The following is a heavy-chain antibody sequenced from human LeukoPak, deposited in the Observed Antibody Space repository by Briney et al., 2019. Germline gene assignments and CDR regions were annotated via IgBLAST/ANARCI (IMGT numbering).Heavy chain of an antibody. CDR3: ARDRAWNYFDS. CDR2: ISNDGSRK. J-gene: IGHJ4*02. V-gene: IGHV3-30*03. Sequence: GGSLRLSCAPSGFTFSRHGMHWVRQAPGKGLEWVAIISNDGSRKYYAHSVEGRFTISRDNSKNTLYLQMDSLRAEDTAVYYCARDRAWNYFDSWGQGTLVTVSS. D-gene: IGHD3-3*01. CDR1: GFTFSRHG.